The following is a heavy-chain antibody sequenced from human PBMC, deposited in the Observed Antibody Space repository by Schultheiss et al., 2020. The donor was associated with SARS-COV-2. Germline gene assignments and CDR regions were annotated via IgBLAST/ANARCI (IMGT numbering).Heavy chain of an antibody. J-gene: IGHJ5*02. V-gene: IGHV4-59*12. CDR3: ARGRTRYYDFWSGPNWFDP. D-gene: IGHD3-3*01. Sequence: SETLSLTCTVSGGSFSGYYWSWIRQPPGKGLEWIGYIYDSGSVSYNPSLKSRLTISVDTSKNQFSLKLSSVTAADTAVYYCARGRTRYYDFWSGPNWFDPWGQGTLVTVSS. CDR2: IYDSGSV. CDR1: GGSFSGYY.